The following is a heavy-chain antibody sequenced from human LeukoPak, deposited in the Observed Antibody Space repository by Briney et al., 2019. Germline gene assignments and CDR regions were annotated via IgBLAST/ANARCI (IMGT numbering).Heavy chain of an antibody. CDR3: ARDSSSWYWVWFDP. J-gene: IGHJ5*02. CDR1: GFTFSSYA. D-gene: IGHD6-13*01. Sequence: GGSLRLSCAASGFTFSSYAMSWVRQAPGKGLEWVSYISSSSSTIYYADSVKGRFTISRDNAKNSLYLQMNSLRAEDTAVYYCARDSSSWYWVWFDPWGQGTLVTVSS. V-gene: IGHV3-48*04. CDR2: ISSSSSTI.